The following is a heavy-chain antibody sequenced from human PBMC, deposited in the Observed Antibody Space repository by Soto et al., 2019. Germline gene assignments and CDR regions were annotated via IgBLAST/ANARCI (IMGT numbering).Heavy chain of an antibody. CDR2: FDPEDGET. J-gene: IGHJ4*02. V-gene: IGHV1-24*01. CDR3: ATSRNWKSFSALDY. CDR1: GYTLTELS. D-gene: IGHD1-20*01. Sequence: ASVKVSCKVSGYTLTELSMHWVRQAPGKGLEWMGGFDPEDGETIYAQKFQGRVTMTEDTSTDTAYMELSSLRSEDTAVYYCATSRNWKSFSALDYWGQETLVTVSS.